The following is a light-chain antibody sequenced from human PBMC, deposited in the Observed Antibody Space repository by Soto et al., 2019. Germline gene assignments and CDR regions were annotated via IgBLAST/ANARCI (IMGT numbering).Light chain of an antibody. J-gene: IGKJ5*01. CDR1: QRVSSSY. V-gene: IGKV3-15*01. Sequence: ELVLTKSSETLSLSQGERATLSCRDSQRVSSSYLAGYQQQPGQAPRLLIYGASNRATGIPARFSGSGSGTEFTLTICNLQSAVFAVYYCHMCNKWHRIAFGQGTRLEIK. CDR2: GAS. CDR3: HMCNKWHRIA.